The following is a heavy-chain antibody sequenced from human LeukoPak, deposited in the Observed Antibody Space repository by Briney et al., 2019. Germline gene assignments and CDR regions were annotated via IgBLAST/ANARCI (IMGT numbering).Heavy chain of an antibody. J-gene: IGHJ4*02. CDR2: ISYDGSNK. CDR3: ASEGNSGGGAY. V-gene: IGHV3-30*03. CDR1: GFTLSSYA. D-gene: IGHD4-23*01. Sequence: GGSLRLSCTASGFTLSSYAIHWVRQAPGKGLEWVAVISYDGSNKYYADSVKGRFTISRDNSKNTLYLQMNSLRAEDTAVYYCASEGNSGGGAYWGRGTLVTVSS.